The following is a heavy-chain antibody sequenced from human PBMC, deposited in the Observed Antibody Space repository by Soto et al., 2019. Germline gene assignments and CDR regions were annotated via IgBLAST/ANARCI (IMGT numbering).Heavy chain of an antibody. J-gene: IGHJ4*02. V-gene: IGHV3-66*01. Sequence: GGFLRLSCAASGFDVSNTGRSWVRQAPGKGLEWVSVIYSGGYTNYADSVKGRFIVSRDSPKNTLYLQMDSLRAEDTAVYYCAREAIIVIAAPEYYFDYWGQGTLVTVSS. D-gene: IGHD3-22*01. CDR2: IYSGGYT. CDR1: GFDVSNTG. CDR3: AREAIIVIAAPEYYFDY.